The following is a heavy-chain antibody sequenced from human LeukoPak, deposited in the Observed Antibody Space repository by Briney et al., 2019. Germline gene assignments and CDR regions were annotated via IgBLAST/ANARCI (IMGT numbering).Heavy chain of an antibody. Sequence: SETLSLTCTVFGGSIRSYYWSWIRQLPGKGLEWIGYIYYSGSTNYNPSLKSRVSISVDTSKNQFSLKLSSVTAADTAVYYCARTGSTVTMLYPFDHWGQGTLVSVSS. CDR2: IYYSGST. V-gene: IGHV4-59*01. CDR1: GGSIRSYY. J-gene: IGHJ4*02. CDR3: ARTGSTVTMLYPFDH. D-gene: IGHD4-17*01.